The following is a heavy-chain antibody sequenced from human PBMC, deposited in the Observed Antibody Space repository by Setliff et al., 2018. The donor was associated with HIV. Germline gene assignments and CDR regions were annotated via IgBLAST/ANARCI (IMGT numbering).Heavy chain of an antibody. V-gene: IGHV4-28*03. J-gene: IGHJ2*01. Sequence: SETLSLTCVVSGYSISSSYWWGWIRQPPGKGLEWIGWIGYIYKGGSTYYNPSLKSRVTMSEDTSKNLFSLKLTTVTAADAAVYYCTRDTGYILSGYRPHWYFDLWGRGTLVTVSS. D-gene: IGHD3-9*01. CDR3: TRDTGYILSGYRPHWYFDL. CDR2: IYKGGST. CDR1: GYSISSSYW.